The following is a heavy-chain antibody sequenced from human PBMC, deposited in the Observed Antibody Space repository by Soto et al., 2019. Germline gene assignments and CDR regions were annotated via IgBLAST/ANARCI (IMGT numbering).Heavy chain of an antibody. CDR1: GYTFTSNY. D-gene: IGHD4-17*01. J-gene: IGHJ6*03. CDR3: ARNRGEHYYYYYMEV. V-gene: IGHV1-46*03. Sequence: ASVEVTWKASGYTFTSNYLHWLRHAPGQGLEWMGIINPSGRSTSYAQKFQGRVTMTRDTSTSTVYIELSSLRYEDTALYYCARNRGEHYYYYYMEVWGKGTTVTVSS. CDR2: INPSGRST.